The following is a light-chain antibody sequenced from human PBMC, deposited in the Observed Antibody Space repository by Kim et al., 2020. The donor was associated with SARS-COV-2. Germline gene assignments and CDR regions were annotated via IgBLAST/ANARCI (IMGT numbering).Light chain of an antibody. CDR2: GAS. V-gene: IGKV3D-15*01. CDR1: QNVTSD. J-gene: IGKJ4*01. Sequence: SPGEGATLSCRASQNVTSDVAWHQQTGGQPPRLLIYGASTRATRIPARFSGSGSGTEFTLTISSLQSEDFAVYFCQQYNHWPPVTFGGGTKVDIK. CDR3: QQYNHWPPVT.